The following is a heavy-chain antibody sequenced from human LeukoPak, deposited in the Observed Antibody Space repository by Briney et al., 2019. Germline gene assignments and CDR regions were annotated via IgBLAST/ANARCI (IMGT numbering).Heavy chain of an antibody. CDR1: GFTFSSYS. CDR3: ARLAGGSKGDHYYYMDV. V-gene: IGHV3-21*04. D-gene: IGHD3-16*01. Sequence: GGSLRLSCPASGFTFSSYSMSWVRQAPGKGLEWVSSISSSSSYIYYANSGKGRFSISRDNAKNSLYLQMNSLRAEDTALYHCARLAGGSKGDHYYYMDVWGKGTTVTISS. CDR2: ISSSSSYI. J-gene: IGHJ6*03.